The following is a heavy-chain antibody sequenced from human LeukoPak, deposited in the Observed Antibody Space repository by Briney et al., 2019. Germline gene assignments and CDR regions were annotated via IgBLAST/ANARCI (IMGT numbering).Heavy chain of an antibody. CDR2: IYYSGST. D-gene: IGHD5-12*01. V-gene: IGHV4-59*01. J-gene: IGHJ2*01. CDR1: GGAISSYY. Sequence: SETLSLTCTVSGGAISSYYWSWIRQPPGKGLDWIGYIYYSGSTNYNPSLKSRVTISVDTSKNQFSLKLSSVTAADTAVYYCARDPRLSWYFDLWGRGTLVTVSS. CDR3: ARDPRLSWYFDL.